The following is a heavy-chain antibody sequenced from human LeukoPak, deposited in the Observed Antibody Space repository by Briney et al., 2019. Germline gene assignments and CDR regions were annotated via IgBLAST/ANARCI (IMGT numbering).Heavy chain of an antibody. Sequence: KPSETLSLTCAVYGGSFSGYYWSWIRQPPGKGLEWIGEINHSGSTNYNPSLKSRVTISVDTSKNQFSLKLSSVTAADTAVYYCASGLGPGYYYYMDVWGKGTTVTVSS. CDR2: INHSGST. CDR3: ASGLGPGYYYYMDV. V-gene: IGHV4-34*01. CDR1: GGSFSGYY. D-gene: IGHD1-14*01. J-gene: IGHJ6*03.